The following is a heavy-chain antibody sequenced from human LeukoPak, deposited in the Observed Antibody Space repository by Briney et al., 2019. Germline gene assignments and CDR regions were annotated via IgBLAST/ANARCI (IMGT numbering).Heavy chain of an antibody. CDR1: GGTFSSYA. CDR2: IIPILGIA. D-gene: IGHD7-27*01. V-gene: IGHV1-69*04. J-gene: IGHJ2*01. CDR3: ARGRTQTGEPGRWYFDL. Sequence: GASVKVSCKASGGTFSSYAISWVRQAPGQGLEWMGRIIPILGIANYAQKFQGRVTITADKSTSTAYMELSSLRSEDTAVYYCARGRTQTGEPGRWYFDLWGRGTLVTVSS.